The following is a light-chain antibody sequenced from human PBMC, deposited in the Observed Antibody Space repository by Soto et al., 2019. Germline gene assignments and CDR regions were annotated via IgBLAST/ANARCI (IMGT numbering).Light chain of an antibody. CDR2: AAS. J-gene: IGKJ2*01. CDR1: QSISDY. CDR3: QQTYRAYT. V-gene: IGKV1-39*01. Sequence: DIRMTQSPSSLSASVGDRVTITCRASQSISDYLNWYQQKPGKAPKLLIYAASSLQSGVPSRFSGSRSGTDFTLTISSLHPEDFATYYCQQTYRAYTFGQGTKLEI.